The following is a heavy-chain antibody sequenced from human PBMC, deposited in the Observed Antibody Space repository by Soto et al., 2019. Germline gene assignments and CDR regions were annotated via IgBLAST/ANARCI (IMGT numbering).Heavy chain of an antibody. CDR3: ARRIPIGDGMDV. Sequence: EVQLVESGGGLVQPGGPLRLSCAASGFTFSSYAMHWVRQAPGKGLEYVSAITSNGGNTDYASSVKGRVTISRDNSKNTLYLQRGSLRAEDMAVYFCARRIPIGDGMDVWGQGTRVTVSS. V-gene: IGHV3-64*01. J-gene: IGHJ6*02. CDR2: ITSNGGNT. CDR1: GFTFSSYA. D-gene: IGHD2-21*01.